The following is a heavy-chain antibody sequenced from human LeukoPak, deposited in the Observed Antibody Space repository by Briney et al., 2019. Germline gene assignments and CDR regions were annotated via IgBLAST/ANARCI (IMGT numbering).Heavy chain of an antibody. D-gene: IGHD2-15*01. V-gene: IGHV3-74*01. CDR2: IDGDASRT. Sequence: PGGSLRLSCAASGFTFNNYWIHWVRQAPGKELVWVSRIDGDASRTNYADSVKGRFTISRDNVKNMVYLQMSSLTVENTAVYYCARYCNGDTCDGSLDLWGQGTLVTVSS. CDR3: ARYCNGDTCDGSLDL. J-gene: IGHJ3*01. CDR1: GFTFNNYW.